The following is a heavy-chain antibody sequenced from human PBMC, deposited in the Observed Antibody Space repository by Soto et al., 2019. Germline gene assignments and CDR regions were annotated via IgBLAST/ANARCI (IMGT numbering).Heavy chain of an antibody. V-gene: IGHV3-53*02. CDR3: ARAREPEYSSSIFFDY. J-gene: IGHJ4*02. Sequence: EVQLVETGGGLIQPGGSLRLSCAASGLTVSRTQMAWLRQVPGKGLQWVSVIYSAGSTYYANAVKGRFTISRDISENKIYLDLSRVTGDDTAIYYCARAREPEYSSSIFFDYWGRGILVTVSS. CDR2: IYSAGST. D-gene: IGHD6-6*01. CDR1: GLTVSRTQ.